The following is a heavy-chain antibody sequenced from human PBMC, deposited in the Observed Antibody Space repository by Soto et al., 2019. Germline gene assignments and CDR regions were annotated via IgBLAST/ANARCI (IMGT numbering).Heavy chain of an antibody. CDR3: ARGGGSPDY. Sequence: QVQLQESGPGLVKPSETLSLTCTVSGGSISSYYWSWIRQPPGKGLEWIGYIYYSGSTNYNPSLTSGVTLSVAPSKNQFSLKLRSVTAADTAVYYCARGGGSPDYWGQGTLVTVSS. D-gene: IGHD2-15*01. CDR2: IYYSGST. J-gene: IGHJ4*02. V-gene: IGHV4-59*01. CDR1: GGSISSYY.